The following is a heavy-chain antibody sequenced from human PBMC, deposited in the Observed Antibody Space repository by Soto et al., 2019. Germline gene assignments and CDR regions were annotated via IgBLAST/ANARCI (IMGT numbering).Heavy chain of an antibody. V-gene: IGHV4-30-4*01. D-gene: IGHD5-18*01. Sequence: GPGPAFASETLSLTCSVSGDSINTADYFWTWIRQTPGKGLEWIGSIYYSGSTYYNPSLKSRITISVDTSKNLFSLKVASVISTDTARYYCARGAYTYGHIGYWSQGTTVTVSS. CDR2: IYYSGST. CDR1: GDSINTADYF. J-gene: IGHJ4*02. CDR3: ARGAYTYGHIGY.